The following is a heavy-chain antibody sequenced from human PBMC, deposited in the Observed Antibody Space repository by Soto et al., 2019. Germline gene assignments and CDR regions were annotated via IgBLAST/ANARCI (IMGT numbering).Heavy chain of an antibody. V-gene: IGHV3-33*03. J-gene: IGHJ6*02. CDR2: IWYDGSNK. Sequence: CLRPSSAASGSRFSSYCMHWVRLAHGKGLEWVAVIWYDGSNKYYADSVKGRFTISIDNAKKSLYLQMNSLRAEDTAFYYCAKDRFAFSYYYGMDVWGQGTTVTVSS. CDR3: AKDRFAFSYYYGMDV. CDR1: GSRFSSYC.